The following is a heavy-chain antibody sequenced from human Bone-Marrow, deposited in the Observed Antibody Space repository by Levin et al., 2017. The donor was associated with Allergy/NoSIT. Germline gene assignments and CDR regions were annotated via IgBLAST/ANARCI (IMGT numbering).Heavy chain of an antibody. V-gene: IGHV4-34*07. D-gene: IGHD2/OR15-2a*01. CDR3: DSVIIWNQYYLDV. CDR2: INHSGST. Sequence: SQTLSLTCAVYGGSFSDDQWSWIRQSPGKGLEWIGEINHSGSTNYNPSLKSRVTLSLDTPKNQFSLKLNSVTAADTAVYYCDSVIIWNQYYLDVWGQGTTVTVSS. J-gene: IGHJ6*02. CDR1: GGSFSDDQ.